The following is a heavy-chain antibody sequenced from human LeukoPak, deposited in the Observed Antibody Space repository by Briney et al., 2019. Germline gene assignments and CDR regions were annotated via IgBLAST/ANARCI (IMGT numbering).Heavy chain of an antibody. J-gene: IGHJ4*02. CDR1: GFTFSSYG. CDR3: QLLAGREDFDY. D-gene: IGHD6-19*01. CDR2: ISYDGSEK. V-gene: IGHV3-30*03. Sequence: GGSLRLSCAASGFTFSSYGMHWVRQAPGKGLEWVAAISYDGSEKYYADSVKGRFTISRDSSKNTLYLQMNSLREEDTAVNFCQLLAGREDFDYWGQGTLVTVSS.